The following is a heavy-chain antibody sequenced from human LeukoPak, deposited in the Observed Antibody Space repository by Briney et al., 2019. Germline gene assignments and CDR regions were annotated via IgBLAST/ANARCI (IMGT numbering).Heavy chain of an antibody. J-gene: IGHJ4*02. CDR3: ARDPLTYGSGRYYQAFDH. V-gene: IGHV3-30-3*01. D-gene: IGHD3-10*01. Sequence: GGSLRLSCAASGFTFSSYAMHWVRQAPGQGLEWVAVISYDGSSEYYADSVKGRFIISRDNSKNTLYLQMNSLRAEDTAVYYCARDPLTYGSGRYYQAFDHWGQGTLVTVSS. CDR1: GFTFSSYA. CDR2: ISYDGSSE.